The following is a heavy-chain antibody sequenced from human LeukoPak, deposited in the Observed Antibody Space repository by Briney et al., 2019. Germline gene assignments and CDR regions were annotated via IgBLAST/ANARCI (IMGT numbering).Heavy chain of an antibody. D-gene: IGHD3-10*02. Sequence: PSETLSLTCTVSGGSISSSSYYWGWIRQPPGKELEWIGSIYYSGSTYYNPSLKSRVTISVDTSKNQFSLKLSSVTAADTAVYYCARDCSGSYYRSYPSLRFDYWGQGTLVTVSS. CDR3: ARDCSGSYYRSYPSLRFDY. V-gene: IGHV4-39*07. CDR1: GGSISSSSYY. J-gene: IGHJ4*02. CDR2: IYYSGST.